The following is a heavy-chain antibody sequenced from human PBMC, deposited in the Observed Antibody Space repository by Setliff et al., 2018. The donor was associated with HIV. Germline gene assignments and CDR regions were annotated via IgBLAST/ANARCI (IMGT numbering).Heavy chain of an antibody. J-gene: IGHJ4*02. CDR1: GFTFSSYW. Sequence: VGSLSLSCAASGFTFSSYWMSWVRQAPGKGLEWVANIKEDGSERYYVDSVKGRFTISRDNAQNSLYLQRSSLKVEDTAVYYCARDLAYWGQGTLVTVSS. CDR2: IKEDGSER. CDR3: ARDLAY. V-gene: IGHV3-7*03.